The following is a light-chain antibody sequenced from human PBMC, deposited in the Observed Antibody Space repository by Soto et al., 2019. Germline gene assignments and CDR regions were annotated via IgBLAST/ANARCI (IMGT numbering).Light chain of an antibody. CDR1: QSISSW. J-gene: IGKJ2*01. V-gene: IGKV1-5*01. CDR3: QQYNSYSPYT. CDR2: DAS. Sequence: DIQMTQSPSTLSASVGDRVTITCRASQSISSWLAWYQQKPGKAPKLLIYDASSLESGVPSRFSGSRSGTKFTLNISSLQHDDFAAYYCQQYNSYSPYTFGQGTKLEIK.